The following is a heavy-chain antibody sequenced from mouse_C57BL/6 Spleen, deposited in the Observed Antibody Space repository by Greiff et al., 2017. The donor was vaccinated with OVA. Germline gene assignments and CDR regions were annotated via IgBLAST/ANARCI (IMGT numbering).Heavy chain of an antibody. V-gene: IGHV1-7*01. CDR2: INPSSGYT. J-gene: IGHJ4*01. D-gene: IGHD1-1*01. CDR3: ERDLTTVVANYAMDY. CDR1: GYTFTSYW. Sequence: QVQLQQSGAELAKPGASVKLSCKASGYTFTSYWMHWVKQRPGQGLEWIGYINPSSGYTKYNQKFKDKATLAADKSSSTAYMQLSNLTYEDSAVYYCERDLTTVVANYAMDYWGQGTSVTVSS.